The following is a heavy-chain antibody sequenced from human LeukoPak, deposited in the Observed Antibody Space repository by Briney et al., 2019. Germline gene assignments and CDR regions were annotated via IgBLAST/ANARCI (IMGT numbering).Heavy chain of an antibody. CDR3: ARLTTAGGSIAVAGTNAFDT. Sequence: SETLSLTCAVYGGSFSSYYWSWIRQPPGKGLEWIGEINHSGSTNYNPSLKSRVTISVDTSKNQFSLKLSSVTAADTAVYYCARLTTAGGSIAVAGTNAFDTWGQGTMVTVSS. D-gene: IGHD6-19*01. V-gene: IGHV4-34*01. J-gene: IGHJ3*02. CDR1: GGSFSSYY. CDR2: INHSGST.